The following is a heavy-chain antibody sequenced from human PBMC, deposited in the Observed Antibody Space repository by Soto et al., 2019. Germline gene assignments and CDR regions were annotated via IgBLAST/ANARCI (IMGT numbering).Heavy chain of an antibody. D-gene: IGHD2-15*01. CDR2: ISSSSSTI. V-gene: IGHV3-48*01. CDR3: AREEGYCSGGSCGRIYYYMDV. Sequence: PGGSLRLSCAASGFTFSSYSMNWVRQAPGKGLEWVSYISSSSSTIYYADSVKGRFTISRDNAKNSLYLQMNSLRAEDTAVYYCAREEGYCSGGSCGRIYYYMDVWGKGTTVTVSS. CDR1: GFTFSSYS. J-gene: IGHJ6*03.